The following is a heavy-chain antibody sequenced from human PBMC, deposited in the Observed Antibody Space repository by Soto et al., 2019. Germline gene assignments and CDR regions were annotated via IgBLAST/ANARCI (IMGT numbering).Heavy chain of an antibody. CDR2: ISANNGNT. CDR1: GYTFTSYG. D-gene: IGHD1-26*01. V-gene: IGHV1-18*01. Sequence: QVQLVQSGAEVKKPGASVKVSCKASGYTFTSYGISWVRQAPGQGLEWMGWISANNGNTNYVQKLQGRGNMTTDTSTSTADMELRSLRSDDTAVYYCARDRGSYALDYWGQGTLVTVSS. CDR3: ARDRGSYALDY. J-gene: IGHJ4*02.